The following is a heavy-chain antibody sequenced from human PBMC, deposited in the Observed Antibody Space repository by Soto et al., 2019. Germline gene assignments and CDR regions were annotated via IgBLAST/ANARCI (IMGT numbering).Heavy chain of an antibody. CDR2: ISSSGSTI. CDR3: AVPTAVARGVDAFDI. CDR1: GFTCSDYY. J-gene: IGHJ3*02. D-gene: IGHD6-19*01. V-gene: IGHV3-11*01. Sequence: GGSLRLSSAASGFTCSDYYMSWIRQTPGKGLEWVSYISSSGSTIYYADSVKGRFTISRDNAKNSLYLQMNSLRAEDTAVYYCAVPTAVARGVDAFDIWGQGTMVTVSS.